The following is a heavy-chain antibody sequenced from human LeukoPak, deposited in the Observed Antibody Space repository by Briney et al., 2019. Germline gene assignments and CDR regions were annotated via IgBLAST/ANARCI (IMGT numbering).Heavy chain of an antibody. D-gene: IGHD3-16*01. CDR2: IRRRGQSYTT. J-gene: IGHJ3*01. V-gene: IGHV3-72*01. Sequence: GGSLRLSCAASGFAFSDYILDWVRQAPGKGLEWVGRIRRRGQSYTTEYAASVEGRFTISREDSKNSMYLHMNSPKAEDTAVDYCCRDGGVRDKTAFDVWGQGTMVTVSS. CDR1: GFAFSDYI. CDR3: CRDGGVRDKTAFDV.